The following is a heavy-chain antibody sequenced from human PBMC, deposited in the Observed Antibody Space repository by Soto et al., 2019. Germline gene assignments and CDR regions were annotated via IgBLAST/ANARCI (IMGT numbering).Heavy chain of an antibody. CDR1: GGTFKMYA. CDR3: TRSIGSGGVMGGFDY. Sequence: QVQLVKSGAEVRKPGSAVRVSCKASGGTFKMYAMNWVRQAPGQGLEWMAGIIPIFDTPTYAQKFQGRVTITVDESTTTAYMELSSLRSEDTATYYCTRSIGSGGVMGGFDYWGQGTLVTVAS. V-gene: IGHV1-69*01. J-gene: IGHJ4*02. D-gene: IGHD3-16*01. CDR2: IIPIFDTP.